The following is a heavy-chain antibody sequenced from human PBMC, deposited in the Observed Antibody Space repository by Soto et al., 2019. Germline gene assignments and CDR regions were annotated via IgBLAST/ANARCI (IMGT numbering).Heavy chain of an antibody. CDR1: GGTFSSYT. Sequence: QVQLVQSGAEVKKPGSSVRVSCTPSGGTFSSYTISWVRQAPGQGLEWMGRIVPITGMTRYAQKFQGRLTITAVTSTTTAYLELSSLTSEDSAVYFCSRGVASLLDSWGQGTQVTVSS. D-gene: IGHD2-15*01. CDR3: SRGVASLLDS. J-gene: IGHJ4*02. CDR2: IVPITGMT. V-gene: IGHV1-69*02.